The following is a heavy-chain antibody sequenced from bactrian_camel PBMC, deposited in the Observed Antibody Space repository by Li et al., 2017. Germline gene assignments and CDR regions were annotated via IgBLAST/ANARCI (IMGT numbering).Heavy chain of an antibody. V-gene: IGHV3-3*01. J-gene: IGHJ4*01. CDR1: GYAARNYC. CDR3: AADCPEDGSWSPPPGGYLDDY. D-gene: IGHD6*01. CDR2: ITTRGGNT. Sequence: HVQLVESGGGSVQAVGSLRLSCRASGYAARNYCLGWSRQAPGNEREWVGTITTRGGNTVYADSVKGRFTISRDNVKNTVYLQMNNLKTEDTAMYYCAADCPEDGSWSPPPGGYLDDYWGQGTQVTVS.